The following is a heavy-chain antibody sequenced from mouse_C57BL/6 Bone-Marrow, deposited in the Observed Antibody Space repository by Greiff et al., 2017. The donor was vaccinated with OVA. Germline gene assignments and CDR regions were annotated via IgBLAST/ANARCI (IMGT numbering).Heavy chain of an antibody. D-gene: IGHD2-3*01. CDR3: ARKGIYDGYYERPWFAY. Sequence: EVKLMESGGDLVKPGGSLKLSCAASGFTFSSYGMSWVRQTPDKRLEWVATISSGGSYTYYPDSVKGRFTISRDNAKNTLYLQMSSLKSEDTAMYYCARKGIYDGYYERPWFAYWGQGTLVTVSA. V-gene: IGHV5-6*01. CDR2: ISSGGSYT. CDR1: GFTFSSYG. J-gene: IGHJ3*01.